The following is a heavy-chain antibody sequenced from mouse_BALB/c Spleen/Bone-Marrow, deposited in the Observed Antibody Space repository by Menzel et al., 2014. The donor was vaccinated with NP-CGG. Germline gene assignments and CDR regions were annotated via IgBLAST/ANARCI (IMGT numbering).Heavy chain of an antibody. CDR2: IDPANGNT. J-gene: IGHJ4*01. CDR3: ARXEXYAMDX. Sequence: EVQLQQSGAELVKPGASVKLSCTASGFNIKDTYMHWVKQRPEQGLEWIGRIDPANGNTKYDPKFQGKATITADTSSNTAYLQLSXLTSXDTAVYXCARXEXYAMDXWGQGTSVTVSS. CDR1: GFNIKDTY. V-gene: IGHV14-3*02.